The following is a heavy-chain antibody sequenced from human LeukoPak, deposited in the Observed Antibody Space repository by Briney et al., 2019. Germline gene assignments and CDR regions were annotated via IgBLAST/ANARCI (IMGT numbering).Heavy chain of an antibody. CDR2: INPNSGGT. J-gene: IGHJ6*02. Sequence: ASVKVSCKASGYTFTGYYMHWVRQAPGQGLEWMGWINPNSGGTNYAQKFQGGVTMTRDTSISTAYMELSRLRSDDTAVYYCARQDRYCSGGSCYSALTRYYYYGMDVWGQGTTVTVSS. CDR3: ARQDRYCSGGSCYSALTRYYYYGMDV. CDR1: GYTFTGYY. D-gene: IGHD2-15*01. V-gene: IGHV1-2*02.